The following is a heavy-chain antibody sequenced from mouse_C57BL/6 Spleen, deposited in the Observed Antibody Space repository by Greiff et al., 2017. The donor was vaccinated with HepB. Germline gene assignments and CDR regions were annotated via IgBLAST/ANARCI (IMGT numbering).Heavy chain of an antibody. Sequence: VQLQQSGPELVKPGASVKISCKASGYSFTGYYMNWVKQSPEKSLEWIGEINPSTGGTTYNQKFKAKATLTVDKSSSTAYMQLKSLTSEDSAVYYCARGSNWSWFAYWGQGTLVTVSA. D-gene: IGHD4-1*02. V-gene: IGHV1-42*01. J-gene: IGHJ3*01. CDR1: GYSFTGYY. CDR2: INPSTGGT. CDR3: ARGSNWSWFAY.